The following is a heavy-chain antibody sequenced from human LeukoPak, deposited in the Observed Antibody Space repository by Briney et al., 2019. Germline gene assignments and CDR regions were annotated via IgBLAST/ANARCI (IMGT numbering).Heavy chain of an antibody. D-gene: IGHD2-2*01. CDR3: ARGWYQLLTNMFDY. Sequence: ASVKVSCKASGYTFTSYGISWVRQAPGQGLEWMGWISAYNGNTNYAQKLQGRVTVTTDTSTSTAYMELRSLRSDDTAVYYCARGWYQLLTNMFDYWGQGTLVTVSS. V-gene: IGHV1-18*01. CDR1: GYTFTSYG. CDR2: ISAYNGNT. J-gene: IGHJ4*02.